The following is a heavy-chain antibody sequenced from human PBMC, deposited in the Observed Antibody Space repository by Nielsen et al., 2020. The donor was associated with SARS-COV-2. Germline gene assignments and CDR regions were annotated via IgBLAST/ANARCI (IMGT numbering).Heavy chain of an antibody. D-gene: IGHD3-9*01. Sequence: GESLKISCTASGLTLSTFWMHWVRQVPGKGLVWVARINPDGTSISYGDSVKGRFTISRDHAKNTLFLQMSSLRAEDTGTYYCARGDFDPDYWGQGTQVTVSS. CDR1: GLTLSTFW. CDR3: ARGDFDPDY. J-gene: IGHJ4*02. V-gene: IGHV3-74*01. CDR2: INPDGTSI.